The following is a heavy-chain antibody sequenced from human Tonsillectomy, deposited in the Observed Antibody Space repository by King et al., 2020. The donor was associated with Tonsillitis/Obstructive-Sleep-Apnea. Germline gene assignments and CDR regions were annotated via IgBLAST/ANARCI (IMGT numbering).Heavy chain of an antibody. Sequence: VQLVESGGGLIQPGGSLRLSCAASGFTVSSNYMSWVRQAPGKGLEWVSVIYSGGSTYYADSVKGRFTISRDNSKNTLYLQMNSQRAEDTAVYYCARVLVGANGDKLDAFDIWGQGTMVTVSS. CDR2: IYSGGST. V-gene: IGHV3-53*01. CDR1: GFTVSSNY. J-gene: IGHJ3*02. D-gene: IGHD1-26*01. CDR3: ARVLVGANGDKLDAFDI.